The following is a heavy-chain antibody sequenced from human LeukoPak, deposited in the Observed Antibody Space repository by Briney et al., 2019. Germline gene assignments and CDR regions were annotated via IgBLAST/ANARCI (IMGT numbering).Heavy chain of an antibody. CDR3: ARATHYGDYYPEGFDY. D-gene: IGHD4-17*01. J-gene: IGHJ4*02. CDR2: INAGNANT. CDR1: GYTFTNYA. Sequence: ASVKVSCKASGYTFTNYAMRWVRQAPGQRLEWMGRINAGNANTKYSQKFQGRVTITRDTSASTAYMELSSLRSEDTAVYYCARATHYGDYYPEGFDYWGQGTLVTVSS. V-gene: IGHV1-3*01.